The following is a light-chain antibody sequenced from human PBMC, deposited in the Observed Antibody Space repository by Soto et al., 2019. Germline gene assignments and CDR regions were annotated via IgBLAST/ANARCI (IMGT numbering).Light chain of an antibody. CDR1: QNIYYN. V-gene: IGKV3-15*01. CDR2: RAS. Sequence: IVMTQSPATLSVSPGEVATLSARASQNIYYNVAWYQHRPGQAPRLLIYRASTRATGVPARFSGSGSGTEFTLTISSLQSEDFTVYSCLQYHNLWAFGQGTKVDIK. J-gene: IGKJ1*01. CDR3: LQYHNLWA.